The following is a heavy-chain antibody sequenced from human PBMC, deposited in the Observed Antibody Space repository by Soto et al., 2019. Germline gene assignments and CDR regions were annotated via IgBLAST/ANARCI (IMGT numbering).Heavy chain of an antibody. J-gene: IGHJ6*02. CDR1: GFTFSSYA. CDR2: ISYDGRNT. D-gene: IGHD6-13*01. Sequence: PLRLACAASGFTFSSYAMHLVRQAPGKGLEWVAVISYDGRNTYYADSVKGRFTISRDNSKNTLYLQMNSLRAEDTAVYYCAGGPSSSWYEYGMDVWGQGTTVTVSS. CDR3: AGGPSSSWYEYGMDV. V-gene: IGHV3-30*04.